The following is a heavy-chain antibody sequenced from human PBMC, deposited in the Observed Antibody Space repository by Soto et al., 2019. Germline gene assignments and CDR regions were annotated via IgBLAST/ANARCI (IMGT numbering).Heavy chain of an antibody. D-gene: IGHD3-10*01. CDR1: GGSISSGGYY. J-gene: IGHJ6*02. CDR3: ARSRFTMVTTVVRDYYGMDV. CDR2: IYYSGRT. Sequence: PSETLSLTCTVSGGSISSGGYYWSWIRQHPGEGLEWIGFIYYSGRTYYNPSLKGRVTISVDTSKNHFSLKLSSVTAADTAVYYCARSRFTMVTTVVRDYYGMDVWGQGTTVTVSS. V-gene: IGHV4-31*03.